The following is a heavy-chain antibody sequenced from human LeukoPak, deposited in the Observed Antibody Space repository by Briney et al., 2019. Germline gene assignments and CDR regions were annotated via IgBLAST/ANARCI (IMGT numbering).Heavy chain of an antibody. CDR2: IKPDGSEK. V-gene: IGHV3-7*04. D-gene: IGHD4-17*01. Sequence: GGSLRLSCAASGFTFSSYWMDWVRQAPGKGLEWVANIKPDGSEKYYVDSVKGRFTISRDNAKNSLYLQMSSLRVEDTAVYYCARDKYGAYFDSWGQGTLVTVSS. CDR3: ARDKYGAYFDS. CDR1: GFTFSSYW. J-gene: IGHJ4*02.